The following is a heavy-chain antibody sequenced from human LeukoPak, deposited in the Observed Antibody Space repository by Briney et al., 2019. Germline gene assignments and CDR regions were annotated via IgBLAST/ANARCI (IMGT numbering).Heavy chain of an antibody. J-gene: IGHJ4*02. Sequence: SQTLSLTCTVSGGSNSSGDYYWSWIRQPPGKGLEWIGYIYYSGSTYYNPFLKSRVTISVDTSKNQFSLKLSSVTAADTAVYYCARGGGIYYDSSGYPSWDYWGQGTLVTVSS. CDR1: GGSNSSGDYY. CDR3: ARGGGIYYDSSGYPSWDY. V-gene: IGHV4-30-4*01. D-gene: IGHD3-22*01. CDR2: IYYSGST.